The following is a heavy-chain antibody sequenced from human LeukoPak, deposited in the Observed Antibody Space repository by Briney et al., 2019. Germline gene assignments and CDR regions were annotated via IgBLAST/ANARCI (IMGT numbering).Heavy chain of an antibody. V-gene: IGHV4-4*07. CDR3: ARGPRSGHHDY. J-gene: IGHJ4*02. CDR2: IYSSGTT. D-gene: IGHD6-19*01. CDR1: GGSVSSYY. Sequence: SETLSLTCSVAGGSVSSYYWSWIRQPAGKGLEWIGRIYSSGTTNYNPSLKSRVTMSLDTSKNRFSLKLSSVTAADTAVYHCARGPRSGHHDYWGQGILVTVSS.